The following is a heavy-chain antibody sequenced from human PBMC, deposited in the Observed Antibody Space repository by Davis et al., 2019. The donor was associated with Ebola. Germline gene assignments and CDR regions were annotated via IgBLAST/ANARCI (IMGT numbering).Heavy chain of an antibody. CDR1: GYTFTSYG. Sequence: ASVKVSCKASGYTFTSYGITWVRQAPGQGLEWMGWINPHNGNTNYAQNVQGRVTMTTDTSTSTAYMEVGSLRSDDTAVYYCARDLITTPLDVWGQGTTVTVSS. CDR3: ARDLITTPLDV. J-gene: IGHJ6*02. D-gene: IGHD1-14*01. V-gene: IGHV1-18*04. CDR2: INPHNGNT.